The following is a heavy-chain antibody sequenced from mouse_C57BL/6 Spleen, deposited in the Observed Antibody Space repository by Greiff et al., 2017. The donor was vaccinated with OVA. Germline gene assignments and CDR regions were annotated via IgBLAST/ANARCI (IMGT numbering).Heavy chain of an antibody. V-gene: IGHV1-76*01. J-gene: IGHJ1*03. CDR1: GYTFTDYY. Sequence: VKLQQSGAELVRPGASVKLSCKASGYTFTDYYINWVKQRPGQGLEWIARIYPGSGNTYYNEKFKGKATLTAEKSSSTAYMQLSSLTSEDSAVYFCARTYGSSSSAYFDVWGTGTTVTVSS. CDR2: IYPGSGNT. D-gene: IGHD1-1*01. CDR3: ARTYGSSSSAYFDV.